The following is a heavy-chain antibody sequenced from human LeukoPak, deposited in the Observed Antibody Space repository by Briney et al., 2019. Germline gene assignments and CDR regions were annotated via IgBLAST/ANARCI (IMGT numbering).Heavy chain of an antibody. CDR3: ARYPFDGYNYYFDY. CDR2: MYYSGSS. V-gene: IGHV4-59*01. D-gene: IGHD5-24*01. Sequence: PSETLSLTCTVSGASISSYYWSWVRQPPGKGLEWVGYMYYSGSSNYNPSLKSRVTISVDTSKNQFSLKLSSVTAADTAVYYCARYPFDGYNYYFDYWGQGTLVTVSS. J-gene: IGHJ4*02. CDR1: GASISSYY.